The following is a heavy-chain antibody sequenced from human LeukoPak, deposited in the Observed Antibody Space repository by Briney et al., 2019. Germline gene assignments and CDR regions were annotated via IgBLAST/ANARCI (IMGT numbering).Heavy chain of an antibody. J-gene: IGHJ4*02. CDR3: ARVTLFRGAQIDS. CDR1: GGSISSYY. V-gene: IGHV4-59*08. D-gene: IGHD3-10*01. Sequence: SETLSLTCTVSGGSISSYYWSWIRQPPGKGLEWIGYIYYSGSTNYNPSLKSRVTISVDTSKSQFSLNLSTVTAADTAVYFCARVTLFRGAQIDSWGQGTLVTVSS. CDR2: IYYSGST.